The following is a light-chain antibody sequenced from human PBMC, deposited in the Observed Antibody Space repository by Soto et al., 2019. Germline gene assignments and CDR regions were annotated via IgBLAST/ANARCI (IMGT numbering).Light chain of an antibody. V-gene: IGKV3-11*01. Sequence: EIVLTQSPVTLSLSPGARATLSCTASQSVRSYLAWYQQKPGQAPRLLIYDAFKRATGIPARFSGSGSGTDFTLTISSLEPEDFAVYYCQQRSNWPSTFGGGTKVEIK. CDR2: DAF. CDR1: QSVRSY. J-gene: IGKJ4*01. CDR3: QQRSNWPST.